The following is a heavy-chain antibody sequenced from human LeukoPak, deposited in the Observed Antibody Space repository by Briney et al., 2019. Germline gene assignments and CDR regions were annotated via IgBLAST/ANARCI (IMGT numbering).Heavy chain of an antibody. D-gene: IGHD3-22*01. CDR3: AKDSVYYYDSSGYYDY. V-gene: IGHV3-23*01. J-gene: IGHJ4*02. CDR2: ISGSGGST. Sequence: GGSLRLSCAASGVTFSSYAMSWVRQAPGKGLEWVSAISGSGGSTYYADSVKGRFTISRDNSKNTLYLQMNSLRAEDTAVYYCAKDSVYYYDSSGYYDYWGQGTLVTVSS. CDR1: GVTFSSYA.